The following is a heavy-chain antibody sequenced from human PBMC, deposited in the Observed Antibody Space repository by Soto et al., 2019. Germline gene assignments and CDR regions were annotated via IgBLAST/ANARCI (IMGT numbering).Heavy chain of an antibody. CDR2: ISAYNGNT. Sequence: QVQLVQSGAEVKKPGASVKVSCKASGYTFTSYGISWVRQAPGQGLEWMGWISAYNGNTNYAQKLQGRVTMTTDTYTSTAYMELRSLRSDDTAVYYCARDQPPGWGMHYYYGMDVWGQGTTVTVSS. CDR3: ARDQPPGWGMHYYYGMDV. D-gene: IGHD3-16*01. V-gene: IGHV1-18*01. J-gene: IGHJ6*02. CDR1: GYTFTSYG.